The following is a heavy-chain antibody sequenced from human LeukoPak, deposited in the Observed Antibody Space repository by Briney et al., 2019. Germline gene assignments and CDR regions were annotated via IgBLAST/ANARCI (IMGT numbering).Heavy chain of an antibody. D-gene: IGHD3-22*01. CDR2: IYYSGST. Sequence: SETLSLTCTVSGGSINSYYWSWIRQPPGKGLEWIGYIYYSGSTNYNPSLKSRVTISVHTSKNQFSLKLSSVTAADTAVYYCARVTGYMIEDYFDYWGQGTLVTVSS. J-gene: IGHJ4*02. V-gene: IGHV4-59*01. CDR3: ARVTGYMIEDYFDY. CDR1: GGSINSYY.